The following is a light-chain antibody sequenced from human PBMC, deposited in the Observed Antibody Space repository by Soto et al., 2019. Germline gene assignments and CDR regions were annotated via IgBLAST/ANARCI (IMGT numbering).Light chain of an antibody. V-gene: IGKV1-13*02. CDR3: QQYNSDSKT. J-gene: IGKJ3*01. CDR1: QSISSY. Sequence: AIQLTQSPSSLSASVGDRVTITCRASQSISSYLAWYQQKPGKAPKLLIYAASSLQSGVPSRFSGSGSGTDFTLTISSLQPDDVATYYCQQYNSDSKTFGPGTKVHIK. CDR2: AAS.